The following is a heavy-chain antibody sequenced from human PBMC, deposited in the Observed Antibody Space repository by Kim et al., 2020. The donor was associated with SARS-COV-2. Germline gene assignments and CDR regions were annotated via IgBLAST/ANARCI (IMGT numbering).Heavy chain of an antibody. CDR2: ISGDGGST. Sequence: GGSLRLSCAASGFTFDDYAMHWVRQAPGKGLEWVSLISGDGGSTYYADSVKGRFTISRDNSKNSLYLQMNSLRTEDTALYYCAKDADDSGYDLGPQYYYYYGMDVWGQGTTVTVSS. V-gene: IGHV3-43*02. D-gene: IGHD5-12*01. CDR3: AKDADDSGYDLGPQYYYYYGMDV. J-gene: IGHJ6*02. CDR1: GFTFDDYA.